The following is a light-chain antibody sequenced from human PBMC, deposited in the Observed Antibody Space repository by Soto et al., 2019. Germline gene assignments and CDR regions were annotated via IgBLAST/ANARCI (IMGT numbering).Light chain of an antibody. CDR1: QSVSSN. V-gene: IGKV3-15*01. J-gene: IGKJ1*01. Sequence: EIVMTQSPATLAVSPGERATLSLSASQSVSSNLAWYQQKPGQAPRLLIYGASTRATGIPARFSGSGSGTEFTLTISSLQSEDFAVYYCQQYNNWPRTFGQGTKVDIK. CDR3: QQYNNWPRT. CDR2: GAS.